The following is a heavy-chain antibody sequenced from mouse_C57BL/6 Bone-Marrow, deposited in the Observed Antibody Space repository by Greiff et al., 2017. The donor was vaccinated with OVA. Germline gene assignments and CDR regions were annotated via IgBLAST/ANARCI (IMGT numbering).Heavy chain of an antibody. V-gene: IGHV6-3*01. D-gene: IGHD2-5*01. Sequence: DVHLVASGGGLVQPGGSMKLSCVASGFTFSNYWMNWVRQSPEKGLEWVAQIRLKSDNYATHYAESVNGRFTISRDDSKSSVYLQMNNLRAEDTGIYYCTYYSNYFIYFDYWGQGTTLTVSS. CDR1: GFTFSNYW. CDR2: IRLKSDNYAT. CDR3: TYYSNYFIYFDY. J-gene: IGHJ2*01.